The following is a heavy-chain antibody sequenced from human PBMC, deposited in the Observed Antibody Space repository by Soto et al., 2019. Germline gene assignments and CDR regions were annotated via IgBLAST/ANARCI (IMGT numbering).Heavy chain of an antibody. CDR2: IYYSGST. CDR3: ARMVGYSYDPYYYYYGMDV. D-gene: IGHD5-18*01. J-gene: IGHJ6*02. V-gene: IGHV4-39*01. CDR1: GGSISSSSYY. Sequence: SETLSLTCTVSGGSISSSSYYWGWIRQPPGKGLEWIGSIYYSGSTYYNPSLKSRVTISVDTSKNQFSLKLSSVTAADTAVYYCARMVGYSYDPYYYYYGMDVWGQGTTVTVSS.